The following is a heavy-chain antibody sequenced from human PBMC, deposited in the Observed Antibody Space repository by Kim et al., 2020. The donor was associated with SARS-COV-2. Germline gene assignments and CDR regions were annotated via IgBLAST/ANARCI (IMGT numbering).Heavy chain of an antibody. D-gene: IGHD1-26*01. Sequence: ADSVKGRLTIPRDNSKNELYLQMNSLGAEDTAVYYCARARGGSYYYGMDVWGQGTTVTVSS. CDR3: ARARGGSYYYGMDV. V-gene: IGHV3-30*01. J-gene: IGHJ6*02.